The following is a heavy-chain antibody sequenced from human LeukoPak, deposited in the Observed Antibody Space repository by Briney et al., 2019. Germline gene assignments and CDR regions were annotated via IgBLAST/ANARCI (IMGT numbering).Heavy chain of an antibody. J-gene: IGHJ3*02. CDR1: GGSFSGYY. V-gene: IGHV4-34*01. CDR2: INHSGST. D-gene: IGHD4-23*01. CDR3: ARTPDYGGLKDAFDI. Sequence: PSETLSLTCAVYGGSFSGYYWSWIRQPPGKGLEWIGEINHSGSTNYNPSLKSRVTMSVDTSKNQFSLKLSSVTAVDTAVYYCARTPDYGGLKDAFDIWGQGTMVTVSS.